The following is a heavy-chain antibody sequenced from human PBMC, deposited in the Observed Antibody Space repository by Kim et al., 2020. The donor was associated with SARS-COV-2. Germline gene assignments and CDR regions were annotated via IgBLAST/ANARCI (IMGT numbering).Heavy chain of an antibody. V-gene: IGHV4-61*03. Sequence: GSTTSNPSLKSRVTTSVDKPKTPFSLKLSSVTAADTAVYYCARGDDAFDIWGQGTMVTVSS. CDR3: ARGDDAFDI. J-gene: IGHJ3*02. CDR2: GST.